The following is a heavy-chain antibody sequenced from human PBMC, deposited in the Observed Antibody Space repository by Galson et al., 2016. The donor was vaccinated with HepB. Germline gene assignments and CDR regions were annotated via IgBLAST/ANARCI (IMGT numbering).Heavy chain of an antibody. Sequence: SETLSLTCTVSGGSISSSSYSWGWIRQPPGKGLEWVGSVYYRGSTYYNPSLKSRDTISVDTSRNQFSLKLSSVTAADTPVYYCARPPGGLYSFDLWGQGTLVTVSS. V-gene: IGHV4-39*01. CDR3: ARPPGGLYSFDL. J-gene: IGHJ4*02. CDR1: GGSISSSSYS. D-gene: IGHD3-16*01. CDR2: VYYRGST.